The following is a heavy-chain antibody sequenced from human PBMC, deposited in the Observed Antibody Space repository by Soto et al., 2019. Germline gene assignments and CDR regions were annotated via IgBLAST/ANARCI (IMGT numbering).Heavy chain of an antibody. D-gene: IGHD2-2*01. CDR3: AKDLCIAAYCSSTNPYPGEGLGWYFDL. J-gene: IGHJ2*01. Sequence: GGSLRLSCAASGFTFSSYAMSWVRQAPGKGLEWVSAISGSGGSTYYADSVKGRFTISRDNSKNTLYLQMNSLRAEDTAVYYCAKDLCIAAYCSSTNPYPGEGLGWYFDLWGRGTLVTVSS. CDR1: GFTFSSYA. V-gene: IGHV3-23*01. CDR2: ISGSGGST.